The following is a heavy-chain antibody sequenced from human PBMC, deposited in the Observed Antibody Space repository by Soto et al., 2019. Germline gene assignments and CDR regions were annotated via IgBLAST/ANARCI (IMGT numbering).Heavy chain of an antibody. Sequence: HPGGSLRLSCAASGFTFSSYWMHWVRQAPGRGLVWVSRINSDVSSTSYADSVKGRFTISRDNAKNTLYLQMNSLRAEDTAVYYCARGGCSSTSCYSTNWFDPWGQGTLVTVSS. V-gene: IGHV3-74*01. CDR2: INSDVSST. CDR1: GFTFSSYW. J-gene: IGHJ5*02. D-gene: IGHD2-2*02. CDR3: ARGGCSSTSCYSTNWFDP.